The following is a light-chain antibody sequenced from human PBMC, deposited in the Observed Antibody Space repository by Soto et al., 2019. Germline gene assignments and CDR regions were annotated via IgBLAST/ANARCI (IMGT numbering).Light chain of an antibody. Sequence: DIRMTQSPSTLSASVGDRVTITCRASQTISTWLAWYQQKPGKAPKLLIYDASSLQSGVPSRFSGSGSGTEFTLTISSLQPDDFATYYCQQYNRFWTFGQGTKVDIK. CDR1: QTISTW. J-gene: IGKJ1*01. V-gene: IGKV1-5*01. CDR3: QQYNRFWT. CDR2: DAS.